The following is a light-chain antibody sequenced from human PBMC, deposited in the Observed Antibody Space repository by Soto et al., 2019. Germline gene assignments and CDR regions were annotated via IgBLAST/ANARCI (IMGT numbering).Light chain of an antibody. Sequence: DIQMTQSPSTLSASVGDRVTITCRASQTISTLLDWYQQRPGKAPNLLIYKASSLESGVPSRFSGSGSGIEFTLPISSLQPDDFATYFCQQYSTYPSTFGQGTKVEVK. CDR3: QQYSTYPST. J-gene: IGKJ1*01. V-gene: IGKV1-5*03. CDR2: KAS. CDR1: QTISTL.